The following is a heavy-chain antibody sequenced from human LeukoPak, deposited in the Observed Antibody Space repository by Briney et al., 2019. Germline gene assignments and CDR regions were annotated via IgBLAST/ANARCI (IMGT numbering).Heavy chain of an antibody. J-gene: IGHJ4*02. D-gene: IGHD6-13*01. CDR1: GGSINSSSYY. CDR3: ARGLSSSWYLPLSAMDY. Sequence: SETLSLTYTVSGGSINSSSYYWGWIRQPPGKGLEWIGSVYYSGSTHYNPSLKSQVTISVDTSKNHFSLRLSSVTAADTAVYYCARGLSSSWYLPLSAMDYWGQGTLVTVSS. CDR2: VYYSGST. V-gene: IGHV4-39*02.